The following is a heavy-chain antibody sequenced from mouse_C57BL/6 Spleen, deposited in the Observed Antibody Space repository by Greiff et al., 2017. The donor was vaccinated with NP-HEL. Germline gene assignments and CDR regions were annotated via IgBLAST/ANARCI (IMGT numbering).Heavy chain of an antibody. CDR3: ASLLVDY. CDR1: GYTFTSYW. D-gene: IGHD2-1*01. Sequence: QVQLQQPGAELVKPGASVKMSCKASGYTFTSYWITWVKQRPGHGLEWMGDIYPGSGSTNYNAKFKSKATLTVDTSSSTAYMQLSSLTAEDSAVYYCASLLVDYWGQGTSVTVSS. CDR2: IYPGSGST. V-gene: IGHV1-55*01. J-gene: IGHJ4*01.